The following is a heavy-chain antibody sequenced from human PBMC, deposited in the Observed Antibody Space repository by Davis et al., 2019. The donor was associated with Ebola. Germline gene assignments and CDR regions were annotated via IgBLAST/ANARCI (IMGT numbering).Heavy chain of an antibody. D-gene: IGHD4-17*01. J-gene: IGHJ4*02. CDR1: GGSISPYY. CDR2: IEYSGRT. V-gene: IGHV4-59*01. CDR3: ARGVYGAFFDS. Sequence: PSETLSLTCTVSGGSISPYYWSWVRQPPGKGLEWIGYIEYSGRTEYIPSLNSRVTISADTPKNEFSLKLNSVTAADTAVYYCARGVYGAFFDSWGQGTLVTVSS.